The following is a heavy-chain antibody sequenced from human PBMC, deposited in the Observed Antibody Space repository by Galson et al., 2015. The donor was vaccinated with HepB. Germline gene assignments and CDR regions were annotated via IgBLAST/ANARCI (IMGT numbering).Heavy chain of an antibody. CDR2: ISTYNGNT. CDR3: ARERVDDYGYDY. V-gene: IGHV1-18*01. D-gene: IGHD4-17*01. CDR1: GGTFSSYA. J-gene: IGHJ4*02. Sequence: SVKVSCKASGGTFSSYAISRVRQAPGQGLEWMGWISTYNGNTNYAQKLQGRVSMTTDTSTSTAYMELRSLRSDDTAVYYCARERVDDYGYDYWGQGTLVTVSS.